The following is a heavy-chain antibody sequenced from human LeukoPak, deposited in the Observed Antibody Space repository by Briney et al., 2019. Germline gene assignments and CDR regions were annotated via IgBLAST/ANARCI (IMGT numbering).Heavy chain of an antibody. D-gene: IGHD4-11*01. CDR3: AKDLYSNYGPADY. Sequence: HPGGSLRLSCAASGFTFSSYAMSWVRQAPGKGLEWVSTINGGGVNTHYADSVGGRFTISRDNSKNTLSLQMNSLRDEDTAVYYCAKDLYSNYGPADYWGQGNLVTVSS. J-gene: IGHJ4*02. CDR1: GFTFSSYA. CDR2: INGGGVNT. V-gene: IGHV3-23*01.